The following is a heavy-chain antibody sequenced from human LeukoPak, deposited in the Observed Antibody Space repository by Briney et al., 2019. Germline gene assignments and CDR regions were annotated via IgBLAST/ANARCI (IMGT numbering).Heavy chain of an antibody. CDR1: GFTFGKYW. CDR3: ARDQYDTWSRRGNFDS. CDR2: IKLDGSEK. D-gene: IGHD3-3*01. V-gene: IGHV3-7*03. Sequence: HPGGSLRLSCVASGFTFGKYWMSWVRQAPGKGLEWVANIKLDGSEKNYVGSVKGRFTISRDNTKNSLYLQMNSLRVEDTAVFYCARDQYDTWSRRGNFDSWGQGTLVTVSS. J-gene: IGHJ4*02.